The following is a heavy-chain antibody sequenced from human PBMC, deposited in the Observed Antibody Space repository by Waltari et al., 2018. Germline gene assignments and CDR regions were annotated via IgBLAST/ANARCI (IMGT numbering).Heavy chain of an antibody. V-gene: IGHV3-49*04. CDR1: GFTFGDYA. J-gene: IGHJ5*02. CDR3: TRARGATSWFDP. D-gene: IGHD1-26*01. CDR2: IRSKAYGGTT. Sequence: EVQLVESGGGLVQPGRSLRLSCTASGFTFGDYAMRWVRQAPGKGLEWVGFIRSKAYGGTTEYAASVKGRFTISRDDSKSIAYLQMNSLKTEDTAVYYCTRARGATSWFDPWGQGTLVTVSS.